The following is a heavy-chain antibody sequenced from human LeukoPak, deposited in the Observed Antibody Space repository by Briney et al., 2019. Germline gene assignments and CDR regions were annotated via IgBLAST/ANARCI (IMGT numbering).Heavy chain of an antibody. CDR3: AREYCTNGVCYDY. D-gene: IGHD2-8*01. CDR1: GFTFSSYG. Sequence: PGRSLRLSCAASGFTFSSYGMHWVRQAPGKGLEWVAVIWYDGSNKYYADSVKGRFTISRDNSKNTLYLQMNSLRAEDTAVYYCAREYCTNGVCYDYWGQGTLVTVSS. J-gene: IGHJ4*02. V-gene: IGHV3-33*01. CDR2: IWYDGSNK.